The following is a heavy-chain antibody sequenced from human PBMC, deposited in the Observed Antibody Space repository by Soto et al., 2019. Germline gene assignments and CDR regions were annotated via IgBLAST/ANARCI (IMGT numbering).Heavy chain of an antibody. V-gene: IGHV3-53*01. CDR2: IFTGGAT. J-gene: IGHJ4*02. D-gene: IGHD3-16*01. Sequence: PGGSLRLSCAASGFIVSSNYMSWVRQAPGKGLEWVSVIFTGGATDYADSVKGRFTMSRDISKNTLYLQMNSLRVDDTAVYFCVKEFKGAFDQWGPGTLVTVSS. CDR1: GFIVSSNY. CDR3: VKEFKGAFDQ.